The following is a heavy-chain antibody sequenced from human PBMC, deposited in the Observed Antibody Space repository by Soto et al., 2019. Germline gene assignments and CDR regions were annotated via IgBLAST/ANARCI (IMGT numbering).Heavy chain of an antibody. Sequence: QVQLVQSGAEVKKPGASVRVSCKASGYIFTTYYIHWVRQAPGQGLEWMALINPVGGSTRYAQQFQGRVTMTLDKSTSTVYMDLSSLRSEDTAVYYCARDPLRDGYNNGLDHWGQGTLVTVSS. V-gene: IGHV1-46*01. CDR1: GYIFTTYY. D-gene: IGHD5-12*01. J-gene: IGHJ4*02. CDR3: ARDPLRDGYNNGLDH. CDR2: INPVGGST.